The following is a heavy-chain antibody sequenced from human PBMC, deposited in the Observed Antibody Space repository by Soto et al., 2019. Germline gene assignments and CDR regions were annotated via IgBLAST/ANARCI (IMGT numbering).Heavy chain of an antibody. D-gene: IGHD6-13*01. V-gene: IGHV3-23*01. CDR1: GFTFSSYA. Sequence: GGSLRLSCAASGFTFSSYAMSWVRQAPGKGLEWVSAISGSGGSTYYADSVKGRFTISRDNSKNTLYLQMNSLRAEDTAVYYCAKAMHSSSWYSGLFDYWGQGTLVTVSS. J-gene: IGHJ4*02. CDR3: AKAMHSSSWYSGLFDY. CDR2: ISGSGGST.